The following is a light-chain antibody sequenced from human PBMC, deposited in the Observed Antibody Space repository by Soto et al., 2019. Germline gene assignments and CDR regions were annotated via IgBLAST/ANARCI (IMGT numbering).Light chain of an antibody. Sequence: VVMTRSAARRAGSAGGSGRPPYRASQFVSSRLAWYQQRPGQVPRLLIYDTSTRAPGISARFSGSASGTELTLTTITLHSEDLAVYYCQEYPNWPPGSFGHGTKVDIK. CDR2: DTS. CDR3: QEYPNWPPGS. J-gene: IGKJ1*01. V-gene: IGKV3-15*01. CDR1: QFVSSR.